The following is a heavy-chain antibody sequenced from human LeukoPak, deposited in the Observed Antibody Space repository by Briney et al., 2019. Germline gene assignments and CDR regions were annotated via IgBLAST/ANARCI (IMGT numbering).Heavy chain of an antibody. CDR1: GFTFSSYG. J-gene: IGHJ4*02. CDR2: ISYDGSNK. Sequence: GGSLRLSCAASGFTFSSYGMHWVRQAPGKGLEWVAVISYDGSNKYYADSVKGRFTISRDNCKNTLYLQMNSLRAEDTAVYYCAKGSGSYSRNGPGYWGQGTLVTVSS. D-gene: IGHD1-26*01. V-gene: IGHV3-30*18. CDR3: AKGSGSYSRNGPGY.